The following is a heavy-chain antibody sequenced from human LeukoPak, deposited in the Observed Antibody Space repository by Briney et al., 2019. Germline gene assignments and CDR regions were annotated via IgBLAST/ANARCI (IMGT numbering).Heavy chain of an antibody. D-gene: IGHD3-22*01. Sequence: PGGSLRLSCAASGFTFNRYWMSWVRQAPGKGLEWVSYISSSSSTIYYADSVKGRFTISRDNAKNSLYLQMNSLRDEDTAVYYCARDRNAYYESAFDIWGQGTMVTVSS. CDR3: ARDRNAYYESAFDI. V-gene: IGHV3-48*02. J-gene: IGHJ3*02. CDR2: ISSSSSTI. CDR1: GFTFNRYW.